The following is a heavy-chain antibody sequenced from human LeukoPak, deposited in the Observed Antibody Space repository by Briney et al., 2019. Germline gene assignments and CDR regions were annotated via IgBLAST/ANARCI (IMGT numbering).Heavy chain of an antibody. D-gene: IGHD6-13*01. CDR3: ARDPSSSWYVDY. J-gene: IGHJ4*02. CDR1: GFTFSSYA. Sequence: GGSLSLSCAASGFTFSSYAMHWVRQAPGKGLEWVAVISYDGSNKYYADSVKGRFTISRDNSKNTLYLQMNSLRAEDTAVYYCARDPSSSWYVDYWGQGTLVTVS. V-gene: IGHV3-30-3*01. CDR2: ISYDGSNK.